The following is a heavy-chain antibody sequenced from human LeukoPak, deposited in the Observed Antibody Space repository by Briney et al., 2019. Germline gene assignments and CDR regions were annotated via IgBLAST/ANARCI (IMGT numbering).Heavy chain of an antibody. V-gene: IGHV4-59*12. CDR2: IYYSGST. CDR3: ARGDYCSSASCSTPFDY. Sequence: SETLSLTCTVSGGSISSYYWSWIRQPPGKGLEWIGYIYYSGSTNYNPSLKSRVTISVDTSKNQFSLKLSSVTAADTAVYYCARGDYCSSASCSTPFDYWGQGTLVTVSS. J-gene: IGHJ4*02. CDR1: GGSISSYY. D-gene: IGHD2-2*01.